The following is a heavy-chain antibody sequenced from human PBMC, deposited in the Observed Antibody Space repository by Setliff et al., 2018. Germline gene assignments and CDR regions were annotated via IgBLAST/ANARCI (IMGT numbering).Heavy chain of an antibody. CDR2: ISSSSSYI. CDR1: GFTFSSYA. CDR3: ASSYGSGSYYYYYYGMDV. V-gene: IGHV3-21*01. D-gene: IGHD3-10*01. J-gene: IGHJ6*02. Sequence: GGSLRLSCAASGFTFSSYAITWVRQAPGKGLEWVSFISSSSSYIYYADSVKGRFTISRDNAKNTLYLQMNSLRAEDTAVYYCASSYGSGSYYYYYYGMDVWGQGTTVTVSS.